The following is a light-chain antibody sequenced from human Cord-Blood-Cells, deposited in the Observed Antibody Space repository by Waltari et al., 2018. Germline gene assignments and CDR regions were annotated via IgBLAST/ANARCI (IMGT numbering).Light chain of an antibody. CDR3: HQSYITPT. Sequence: DIQMAQSPSSLSVFVGDRVTIPCRTSQRISSYLIWYQQKPGEAPKLLIYAASSLQSGVPSRISSSGAGTYFPLTISRLQPEDFATYYCHQSYITPTFGQGTKVEIK. CDR1: QRISSY. CDR2: AAS. J-gene: IGKJ1*01. V-gene: IGKV1-39*01.